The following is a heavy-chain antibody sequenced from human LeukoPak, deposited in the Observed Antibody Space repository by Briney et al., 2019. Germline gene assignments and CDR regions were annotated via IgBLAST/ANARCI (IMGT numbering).Heavy chain of an antibody. CDR2: INPNSGGT. V-gene: IGHV1-2*02. J-gene: IGHJ6*03. Sequence: RASVKVSCKASGYTFTGYYMHWVRQAPGQGLEWMGWINPNSGGTNYAQKFQGRVTMTRDTSISTAYMELSRLRFDDTAVYYCARISRVGATGHYYYYMDVWGKGTTVTVSS. CDR3: ARISRVGATGHYYYYMDV. D-gene: IGHD1-26*01. CDR1: GYTFTGYY.